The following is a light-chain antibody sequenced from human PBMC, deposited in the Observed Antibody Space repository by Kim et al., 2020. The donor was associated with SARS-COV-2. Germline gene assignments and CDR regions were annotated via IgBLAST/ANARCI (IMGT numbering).Light chain of an antibody. Sequence: PGESATLSCSASHNVDISLAWYQQTPSQAPRLLIYDAAVKAAGIPDRFSGSGSGTDFTLTIGSLAPEDFAMYYCQQRGSWPPALTFGGGTKVDIK. CDR2: DAA. CDR3: QQRGSWPPALT. CDR1: HNVDIS. J-gene: IGKJ4*01. V-gene: IGKV3-11*01.